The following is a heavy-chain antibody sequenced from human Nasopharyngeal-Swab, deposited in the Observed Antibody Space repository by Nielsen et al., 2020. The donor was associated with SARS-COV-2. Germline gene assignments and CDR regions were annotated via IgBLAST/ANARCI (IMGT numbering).Heavy chain of an antibody. V-gene: IGHV1-46*01. J-gene: IGHJ4*02. CDR2: INPSGGST. CDR3: AARGSCSSTSCDADY. CDR1: GYTFTGYY. Sequence: SVKVSCKASGYTFTGYYMHWVRQAPGQGLEWMGIINPSGGSTSYAQKFQGRVTMTRDTSTSTVYMELSSLRSEDTAVYYCAARGSCSSTSCDADYWGQGTLVTVSS. D-gene: IGHD2-2*01.